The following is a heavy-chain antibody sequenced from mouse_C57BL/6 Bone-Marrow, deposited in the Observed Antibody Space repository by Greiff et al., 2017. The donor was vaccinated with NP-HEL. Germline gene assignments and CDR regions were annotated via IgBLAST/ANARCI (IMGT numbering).Heavy chain of an antibody. CDR1: GYAFTNYL. CDR2: INPGSGGT. Sequence: QVQLQQSGAELVRPGTSVKVSCKASGYAFTNYLIEWVKQRPGQGLEWIGVINPGSGGTNYNEKFKGKATLTADKSSSTAYMQLSSLTSEDSAVYFCARSGTTVVAPYWYFDVWSTGTTVTVSS. D-gene: IGHD1-1*01. CDR3: ARSGTTVVAPYWYFDV. J-gene: IGHJ1*03. V-gene: IGHV1-54*01.